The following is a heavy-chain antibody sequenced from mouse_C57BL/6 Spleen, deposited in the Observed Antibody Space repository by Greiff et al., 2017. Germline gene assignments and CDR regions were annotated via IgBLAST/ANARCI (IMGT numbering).Heavy chain of an antibody. CDR1: GYTFTSYW. CDR3: PRNWYFDY. J-gene: IGHJ2*01. V-gene: IGHV1-50*01. D-gene: IGHD4-1*01. CDR2: IDPSDSYT. Sequence: QVQLQQPGAELVKPGASVKLSCKASGYTFTSYWMQWVKQRPGQGLEWIGEIDPSDSYTNYNQKFTGKATLTVDTSSSTAYMQLSSLTSEDSAVYYCPRNWYFDYWGQGTTLTVSS.